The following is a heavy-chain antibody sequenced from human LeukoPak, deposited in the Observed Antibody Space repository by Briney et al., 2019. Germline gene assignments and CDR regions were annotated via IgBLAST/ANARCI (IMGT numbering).Heavy chain of an antibody. J-gene: IGHJ6*03. CDR1: GASISSSY. D-gene: IGHD1-1*01. CDR3: ARLGIYPIQGYNYNYHYMDV. CDR2: IYYTGST. Sequence: SETLSLTCTVSGASISSSYWSWIRQPPGKGLEWIGYIYYTGSTNYNPSLKSRVTISVDMSKNQFSLQLSSVTAADTAADYCARLGIYPIQGYNYNYHYMDVWAKGTTVTVSS. V-gene: IGHV4-59*08.